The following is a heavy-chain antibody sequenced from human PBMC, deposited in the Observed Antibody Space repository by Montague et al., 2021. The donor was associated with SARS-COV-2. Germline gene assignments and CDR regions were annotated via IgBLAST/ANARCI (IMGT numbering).Heavy chain of an antibody. CDR3: AHLIRYYDIFTGIPFDY. J-gene: IGHJ4*02. CDR2: IYSNDEK. D-gene: IGHD3-9*01. CDR1: GFSLSTPNVG. V-gene: IGHV2-5*01. Sequence: ALVKPTKTLTLTCTFSGFSLSTPNVGVGWIRQPPGKALEWVAVIYSNDEKRYSPSLRNRLTITKDTAKNQVVLSLTYVDPVDTATYYCAHLIRYYDIFTGIPFDYWGQGSQVTVSS.